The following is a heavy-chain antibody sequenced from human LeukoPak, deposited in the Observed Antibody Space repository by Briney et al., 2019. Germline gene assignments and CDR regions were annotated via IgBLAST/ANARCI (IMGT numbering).Heavy chain of an antibody. CDR1: GFTLRGHD. D-gene: IGHD7-27*01. CDR2: IGTAGET. J-gene: IGHJ2*01. CDR3: ARDEIPGDDNWYFDL. V-gene: IGHV3-13*01. Sequence: GGSLRLSCAASGFTLRGHDMHWVRQTPGKGLEWLSAIGTAGETYYPGSLEDRFTISRENAKNFLYLQMNSLGAGDTAVYYCARDEIPGDDNWYFDLWGRGTLVTVSS.